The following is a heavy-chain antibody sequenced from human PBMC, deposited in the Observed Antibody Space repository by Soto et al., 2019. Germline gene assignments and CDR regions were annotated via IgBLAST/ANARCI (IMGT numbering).Heavy chain of an antibody. V-gene: IGHV4-59*01. CDR2: IYYSGST. CDR1: GGSISSYY. Sequence: SETLSLTCTVSGGSISSYYWSWIRQPPGKGLEWIGYIYYSGSTNYNPSLKSRVTISVDTSKNQFSLKLSSVTAADTAVYYCARDEGDGYNLGRWGQGTLVTVSS. D-gene: IGHD5-12*01. J-gene: IGHJ4*02. CDR3: ARDEGDGYNLGR.